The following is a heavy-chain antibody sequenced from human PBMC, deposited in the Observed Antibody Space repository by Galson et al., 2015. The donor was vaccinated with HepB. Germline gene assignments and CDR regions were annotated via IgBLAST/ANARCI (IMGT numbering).Heavy chain of an antibody. CDR1: GFTFSNAW. V-gene: IGHV3-15*01. CDR2: IKSKTDGGTT. D-gene: IGHD3-9*01. J-gene: IGHJ6*02. Sequence: SLRLSCAASGFTFSNAWMSWVRQAPGKGLEWVGRIKSKTDGGTTDYAAPVKGRFTISRDDSKNTLYLQMNSLKTEDTAVYYCTTDGRQSYYDILTGSNYYYYYGMDVWGQGTTVTVSS. CDR3: TTDGRQSYYDILTGSNYYYYYGMDV.